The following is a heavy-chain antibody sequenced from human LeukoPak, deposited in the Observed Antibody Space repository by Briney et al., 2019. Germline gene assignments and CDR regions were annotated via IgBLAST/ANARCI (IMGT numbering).Heavy chain of an antibody. D-gene: IGHD6-19*01. CDR2: IYYSGST. J-gene: IGHJ6*03. V-gene: IGHV4-39*01. CDR1: GGSISSSSYY. Sequence: PSETLSLTCTVSGGSISSSSYYWDWIRQPPGKGLEWIGSIYYSGSTYYNPSLKSRVTISVDTSKNQFSLKLSSVTAADTAVYYCARQCVNSSGWYLGGYYMDVWGKGTTVTVSS. CDR3: ARQCVNSSGWYLGGYYMDV.